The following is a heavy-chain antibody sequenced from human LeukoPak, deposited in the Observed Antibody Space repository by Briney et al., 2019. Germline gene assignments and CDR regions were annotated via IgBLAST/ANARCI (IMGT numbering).Heavy chain of an antibody. V-gene: IGHV3-74*01. D-gene: IGHD2-15*01. Sequence: GGSLRLSCAASGFSFSSTWMHWVRQAPGKGLVWVSRIHSDGSPTIYADSVKGRFTISRDNAKNTLYLQMNSLRAEDTAVYYCARVLRYCSGGNCYSGGLGYMDVWGKGTTVTISS. CDR2: IHSDGSPT. J-gene: IGHJ6*03. CDR1: GFSFSSTW. CDR3: ARVLRYCSGGNCYSGGLGYMDV.